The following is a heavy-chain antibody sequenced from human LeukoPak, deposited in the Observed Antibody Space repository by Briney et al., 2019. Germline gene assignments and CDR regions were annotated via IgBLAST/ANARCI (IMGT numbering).Heavy chain of an antibody. CDR2: IWYDGSNK. Sequence: PGGSLRLSCAASGVTFSSYGMHWVRQAPGKGLEWVAVIWYDGSNKYYADSVKGRFTISRDNSKNTLYLQMNSLRAEDTAVYYCARDGISRALDYWGQGTLVTVSS. J-gene: IGHJ4*02. D-gene: IGHD1-26*01. V-gene: IGHV3-33*01. CDR3: ARDGISRALDY. CDR1: GVTFSSYG.